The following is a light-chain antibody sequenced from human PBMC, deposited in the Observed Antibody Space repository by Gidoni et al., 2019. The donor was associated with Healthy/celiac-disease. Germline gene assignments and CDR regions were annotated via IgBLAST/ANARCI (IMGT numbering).Light chain of an antibody. CDR2: DVS. J-gene: IGLJ1*01. Sequence: QSALTQPRSVSGSPGQSVTISCTGTISDVGGYNYVSWYQQHPGKAPKLMIYDVSKRPSGVPDRFSGSKSGNTASLTISGLQAEDEADYYCCSYAGSYVFGTGTKVTVL. V-gene: IGLV2-11*01. CDR1: ISDVGGYNY. CDR3: CSYAGSYV.